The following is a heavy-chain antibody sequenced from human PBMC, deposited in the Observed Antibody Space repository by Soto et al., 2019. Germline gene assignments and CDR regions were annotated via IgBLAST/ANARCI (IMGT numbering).Heavy chain of an antibody. CDR3: ATDLLNGFDY. CDR2: FDPEDGET. D-gene: IGHD1-1*01. Sequence: GASVTVSCKVSGYTLTDLSMHWVRQAPGKGLEWMGGFDPEDGETIYAQKFQGRVTMTEDTSTDTAYMELSSLRSEDTAVYYCATDLLNGFDYWGQGTLVTVSS. J-gene: IGHJ4*02. V-gene: IGHV1-24*01. CDR1: GYTLTDLS.